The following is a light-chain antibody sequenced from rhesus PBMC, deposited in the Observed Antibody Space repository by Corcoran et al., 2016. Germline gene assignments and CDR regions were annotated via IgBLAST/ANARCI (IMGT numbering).Light chain of an antibody. J-gene: IGKJ1*01. Sequence: DIVMTQTPLALAITPGEPASMSCRSSQSLLDNKGNSDLSWYLQRPGQSPQLLIYGGSNRASGDPDRFSGTGSGTDFTLQITKVEAWDVSYYYCVQTLAFPRTFGQGTKV. CDR3: VQTLAFPRT. V-gene: IGKV2-72*02. CDR1: QSLLDNKGNSD. CDR2: GGS.